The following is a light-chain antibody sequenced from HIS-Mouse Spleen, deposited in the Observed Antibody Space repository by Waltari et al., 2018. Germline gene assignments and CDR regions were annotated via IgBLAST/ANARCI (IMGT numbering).Light chain of an antibody. V-gene: IGKV1-39*01. CDR3: QQSYSTPRT. Sequence: DIQMTQSPSSLSASVGDRVTITCRASQSIRSYLNWDQQKPGKAPKLLIYAASSLQSGVPSRFSGSGSGTDFTLPISSLQPEDFATYYCQQSYSTPRTFGQGTKVEIK. CDR2: AAS. CDR1: QSIRSY. J-gene: IGKJ1*01.